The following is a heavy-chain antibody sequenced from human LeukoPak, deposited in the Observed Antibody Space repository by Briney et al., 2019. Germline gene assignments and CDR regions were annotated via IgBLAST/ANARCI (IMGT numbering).Heavy chain of an antibody. D-gene: IGHD6-6*01. Sequence: GEPLKISCKGSGYSFTSYWIGWVRQLPGKGLEGMGIIYPGDSDTRYSPSFQGQVTISADNSISTSYLQWSSLKASDTAMYYCARRGSSRHLDYWGQGTLVTVSS. V-gene: IGHV5-51*01. CDR1: GYSFTSYW. CDR2: IYPGDSDT. J-gene: IGHJ4*02. CDR3: ARRGSSRHLDY.